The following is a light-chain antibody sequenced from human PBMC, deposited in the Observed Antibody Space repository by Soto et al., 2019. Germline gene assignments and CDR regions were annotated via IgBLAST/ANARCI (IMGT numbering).Light chain of an antibody. CDR3: SSYTSSSTLGV. CDR1: NSDIGGYNY. CDR2: DVS. V-gene: IGLV2-14*03. J-gene: IGLJ2*01. Sequence: QSALTQPASVSGSPGQSITISCTGTNSDIGGYNYVSWYQQHPGKAPKLMIYDVSNRPSGVSYRFYGSKSGNTASLTISGLQAEDEADYYCSSYTSSSTLGVFGGGTKLTVL.